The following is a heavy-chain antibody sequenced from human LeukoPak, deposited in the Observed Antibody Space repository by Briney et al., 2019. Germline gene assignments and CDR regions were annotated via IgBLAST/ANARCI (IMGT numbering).Heavy chain of an antibody. CDR2: INPNGGGT. J-gene: IGHJ4*02. CDR1: GYTFTGYY. CDR3: ARGTYYYDSSGYFDY. V-gene: IGHV1-2*06. Sequence: ASVKVSCKASGYTFTGYYMHWVRQAPGQGLEWMGRINPNGGGTNYAQKFQGRVTMTRDTSISTAYMELSRLRSDDTAVYYCARGTYYYDSSGYFDYWGRGTLVTVSS. D-gene: IGHD3-22*01.